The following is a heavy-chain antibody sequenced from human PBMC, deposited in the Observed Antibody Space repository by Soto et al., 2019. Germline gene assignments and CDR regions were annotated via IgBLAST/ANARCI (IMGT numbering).Heavy chain of an antibody. Sequence: PXGSLRVSCAASGFTFSSYRMNWVRQAPGKGLEWVSSISSSSSYIYYADSVKGRFTISRDNAKNSLYLQMNSLRAEDTAVYYCARDRSAGVVAATEWFDTWGQGTLVTVSS. CDR2: ISSSSSYI. D-gene: IGHD2-15*01. CDR1: GFTFSSYR. CDR3: ARDRSAGVVAATEWFDT. J-gene: IGHJ5*02. V-gene: IGHV3-21*01.